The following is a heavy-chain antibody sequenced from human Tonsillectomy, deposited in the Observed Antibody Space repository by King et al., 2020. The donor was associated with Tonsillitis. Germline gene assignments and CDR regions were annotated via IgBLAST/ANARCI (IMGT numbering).Heavy chain of an antibody. V-gene: IGHV3-9*01. Sequence: VQLVESGGGLVQPGRSLRLSCAASGFTFADYAMHWVRQAPGKGLEWVSGISWNSGSIGYADSVKGRFTMSRDNAKNSLYLQMNMLRAEDTALYYCAKEMWRITGYYPFDYWGQGTLVTVSS. CDR2: ISWNSGSI. CDR1: GFTFADYA. J-gene: IGHJ4*02. CDR3: AKEMWRITGYYPFDY. D-gene: IGHD3-9*01.